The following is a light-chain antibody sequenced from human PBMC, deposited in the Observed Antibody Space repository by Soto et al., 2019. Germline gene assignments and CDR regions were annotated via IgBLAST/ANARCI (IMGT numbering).Light chain of an antibody. V-gene: IGLV2-11*01. CDR2: DVS. Sequence: QSVLTQPRSVSGSPGQSVTISCTGTSSDVGGYNYVSWYQQHPGKAPKLMISDVSKRPSGVPDRFSGSKSGNTASVAISGLQAEDEADYYCCSYAGNYTLLFGGGTKLTVL. CDR3: CSYAGNYTLL. J-gene: IGLJ2*01. CDR1: SSDVGGYNY.